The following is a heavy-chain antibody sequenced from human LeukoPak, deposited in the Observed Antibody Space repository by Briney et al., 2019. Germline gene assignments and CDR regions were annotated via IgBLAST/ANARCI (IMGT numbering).Heavy chain of an antibody. V-gene: IGHV3-23*01. D-gene: IGHD3-22*01. CDR3: AGRYYYDSIEDY. J-gene: IGHJ4*02. CDR1: GFTFSSYD. CDR2: ISGSGGST. Sequence: PGGSLRLSCAASGFTFSSYDMSWVRQAPGKGLEWVSAISGSGGSTYYADAAKARFTSSRDNSKNTLYLQMNSLRAEDTGVYYCAGRYYYDSIEDYWGQGTLVTVSS.